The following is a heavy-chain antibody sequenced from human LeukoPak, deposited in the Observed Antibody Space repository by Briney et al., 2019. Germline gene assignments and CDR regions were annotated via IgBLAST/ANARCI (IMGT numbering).Heavy chain of an antibody. CDR1: GYTFTNYY. J-gene: IGHJ4*02. V-gene: IGHV1-46*01. D-gene: IGHD2-2*01. CDR3: ARHPSPQLHHFDY. Sequence: ASVKVSCKASGYTFTNYYIHWVRQAPGQGLEWMGIINPTGDSTSYAQNFQARVTMTRDTSTNTVHMELSSLRSEDTAVYYCARHPSPQLHHFDYWGQGTLVTVPS. CDR2: INPTGDST.